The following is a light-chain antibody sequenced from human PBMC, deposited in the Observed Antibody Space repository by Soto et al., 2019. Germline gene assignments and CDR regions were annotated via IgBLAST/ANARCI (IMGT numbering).Light chain of an antibody. CDR3: QHYRRNTWS. J-gene: IGKJ1*01. CDR1: QTVRNNY. CDR2: DAS. Sequence: EFVLTQSPGTLSLSPGERATLSCRASQTVRNNYLAWYQQKPGQAPRLLIYDASSRATGIPDRFSGGGSGTEFTLTITTLQPDDFATYFCQHYRRNTWSFGPGTKV. V-gene: IGKV3-20*01.